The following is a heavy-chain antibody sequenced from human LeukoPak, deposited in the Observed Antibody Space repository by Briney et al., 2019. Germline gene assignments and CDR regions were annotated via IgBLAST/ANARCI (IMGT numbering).Heavy chain of an antibody. J-gene: IGHJ4*02. Sequence: PGGSLRLSCAASGFTFSSYGMHWVRQAPGKGLEWVAFIRYDGSNKYYADSVKGRFTISRDNSKNTLYLQMNSLRAEDTAVYYCAITTYYYDSSWGQGTLVTVSS. V-gene: IGHV3-30*02. CDR1: GFTFSSYG. D-gene: IGHD3-22*01. CDR3: AITTYYYDSS. CDR2: IRYDGSNK.